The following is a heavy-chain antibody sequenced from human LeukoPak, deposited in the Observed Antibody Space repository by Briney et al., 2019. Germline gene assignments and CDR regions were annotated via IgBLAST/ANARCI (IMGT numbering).Heavy chain of an antibody. CDR2: ISWNSGSI. CDR1: GFTFDDYA. V-gene: IGHV3-9*01. Sequence: PGGSLRLSCAASGFTFDDYAMHWVRQAPGKGLEWVSGISWNSGSIDYADSVKGRFTISRDNAKNSLYLQMNSLRAEDTAVYYCARAENPLGEEVAWFDPWGQGTLVTVSS. CDR3: ARAENPLGEEVAWFDP. D-gene: IGHD3-16*01. J-gene: IGHJ5*02.